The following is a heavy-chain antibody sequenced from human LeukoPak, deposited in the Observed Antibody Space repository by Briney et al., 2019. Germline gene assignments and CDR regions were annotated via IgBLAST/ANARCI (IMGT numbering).Heavy chain of an antibody. CDR2: IYSGGST. Sequence: GGSLRLSCAASGFTVSSNYMSWVRQAPGKGLEWVSVIYSGGSTYYADSVKGRFTISRDNSKNTLYLQMNSLRAEDTAVYYCARRRGSYSFDYWGQGTLVTVSS. J-gene: IGHJ4*02. CDR3: ARRRGSYSFDY. V-gene: IGHV3-53*01. D-gene: IGHD1-26*01. CDR1: GFTVSSNY.